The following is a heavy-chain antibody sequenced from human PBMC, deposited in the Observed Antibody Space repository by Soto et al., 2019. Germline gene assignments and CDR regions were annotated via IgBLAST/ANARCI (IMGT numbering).Heavy chain of an antibody. D-gene: IGHD2-21*02. CDR1: GFTFTSSA. Sequence: SEKVSCKASGFTFTSSAVQWVRQARGQRLEWIGWIVVGSGNTNYAQKFQERVTFTRDMSTSTAYMELSSLRSEDTAVYYCAAKGRGYCGGDCYSSFDYWGQGTLVTVSS. J-gene: IGHJ4*02. CDR3: AAKGRGYCGGDCYSSFDY. CDR2: IVVGSGNT. V-gene: IGHV1-58*01.